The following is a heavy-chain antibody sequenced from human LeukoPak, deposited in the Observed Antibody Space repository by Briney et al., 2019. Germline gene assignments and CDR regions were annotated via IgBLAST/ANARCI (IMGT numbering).Heavy chain of an antibody. CDR2: INHSGST. CDR3: ARGYGGGYSGHYFDY. D-gene: IGHD3-22*01. CDR1: GGSLGGYY. Sequence: SETLSLTCAVYGGSLGGYYWSWIRQPPGKGLEWIGEINHSGSTNYNPSLKSRVTISVDTSKNQFSLKLSSVTAADTAVYYCARGYGGGYSGHYFDYWGQGTLVTVSS. V-gene: IGHV4-34*01. J-gene: IGHJ4*02.